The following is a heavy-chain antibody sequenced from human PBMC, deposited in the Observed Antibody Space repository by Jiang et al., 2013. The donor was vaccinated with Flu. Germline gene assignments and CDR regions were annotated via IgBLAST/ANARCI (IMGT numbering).Heavy chain of an antibody. CDR1: GGSISSSSYY. J-gene: IGHJ5*02. D-gene: IGHD3-10*01. Sequence: LVKPSETLSLTCTVSGGSISSSSYYWGWIRQPPGKGLEWIGSIYYSGSTYYNPSLKSRVTISVDTSKNQFSLKLSSVTAADTAVYYCARQSYITMVRGVIPSWFDPWGQGTLVTVSS. CDR3: ARQSYITMVRGVIPSWFDP. V-gene: IGHV4-39*01. CDR2: IYYSGST.